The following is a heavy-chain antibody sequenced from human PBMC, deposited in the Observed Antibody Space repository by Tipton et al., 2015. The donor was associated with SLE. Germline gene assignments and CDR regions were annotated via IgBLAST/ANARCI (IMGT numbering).Heavy chain of an antibody. CDR3: ARDYGSGSDWTLARFNWFDP. CDR2: ISSGTNYI. Sequence: SLRLSCAASGFTFSSYSMNWVRQAPGKGLEWVSSISSGTNYIYYADSVKGRFTISRDNAKNSLYLQMNSLRAEDTAVYYCARDYGSGSDWTLARFNWFDPWGQGTLVTVSS. V-gene: IGHV3-21*01. J-gene: IGHJ5*02. CDR1: GFTFSSYS. D-gene: IGHD3-10*01.